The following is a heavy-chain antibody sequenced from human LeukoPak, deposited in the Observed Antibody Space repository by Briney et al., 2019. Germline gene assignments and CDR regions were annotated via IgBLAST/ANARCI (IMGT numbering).Heavy chain of an antibody. CDR3: ARESNDYVWGSYRSLPDY. CDR2: INHSGST. Sequence: PSETLSLTCAVYGGSFSGYYWSWIRQPPGKGLEWIGEINHSGSTNYNPSLKSRVTISVDTSKNQFSLKLSSVTAADTAVYYCARESNDYVWGSYRSLPDYWGQGTLVTVSS. CDR1: GGSFSGYY. J-gene: IGHJ4*02. D-gene: IGHD3-16*02. V-gene: IGHV4-34*01.